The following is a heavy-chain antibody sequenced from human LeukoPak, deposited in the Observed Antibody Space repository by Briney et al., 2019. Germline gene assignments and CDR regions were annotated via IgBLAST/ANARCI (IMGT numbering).Heavy chain of an antibody. Sequence: GASVKVSCKASGYTFTSYIISWVRQAPGQGLEWMGWINAYNGNTDYAQRVQGRVTMTTDTSTSTAYMELRSLRSDDTAVYYCARDHRSDSSGYSNWFDPWGQGTLVTVSS. CDR2: INAYNGNT. D-gene: IGHD3-22*01. V-gene: IGHV1-18*01. J-gene: IGHJ5*02. CDR1: GYTFTSYI. CDR3: ARDHRSDSSGYSNWFDP.